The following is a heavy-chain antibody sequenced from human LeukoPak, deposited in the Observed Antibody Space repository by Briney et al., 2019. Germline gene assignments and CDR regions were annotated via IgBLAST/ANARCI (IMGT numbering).Heavy chain of an antibody. CDR1: GGSISSSNYY. D-gene: IGHD2-21*02. Sequence: SETLSLTCTVSGGSISSSNYYWGWIRQPPGKGLEWLGYIYHSGSTNYNPSLKSRVTISVDTSKNQFSLKLSSVTAADTAVYYCARYGAPSYCGGDCYQYYFDYRGQGTLVTVSS. J-gene: IGHJ4*02. V-gene: IGHV4-61*05. CDR3: ARYGAPSYCGGDCYQYYFDY. CDR2: IYHSGST.